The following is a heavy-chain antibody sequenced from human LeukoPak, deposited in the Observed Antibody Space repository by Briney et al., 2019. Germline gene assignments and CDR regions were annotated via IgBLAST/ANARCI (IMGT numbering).Heavy chain of an antibody. D-gene: IGHD2-8*01. CDR3: ARDARQIVLMVYAMDESFDY. J-gene: IGHJ4*02. CDR2: IIPIFGTA. V-gene: IGHV1-69*06. Sequence: SVKVSCKASGGTFSSYAISWVRQAPGQGLEWMGGIIPIFGTANYAQKFQGRVTITADKSTSTAYMELSSLRSEDTAVYYCARDARQIVLMVYAMDESFDYWGQGTLVTVSS. CDR1: GGTFSSYA.